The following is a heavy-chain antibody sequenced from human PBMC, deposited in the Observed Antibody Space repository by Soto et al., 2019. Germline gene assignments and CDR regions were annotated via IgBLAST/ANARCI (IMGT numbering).Heavy chain of an antibody. CDR2: VFSTGST. CDR3: TRGSRNSGWRPDS. CDR1: GGSLGNYC. Sequence: SETLCLTCTAAGGSLGNYCWSWIRKPPGKGLEWIGYVFSTGSTMYSPSLKSRVTISVDTFNNQFFLNLISVTAADTAIYYCTRGSRNSGWRPDSWGPGTLVTVSS. V-gene: IGHV4-59*13. J-gene: IGHJ4*02. D-gene: IGHD6-19*01.